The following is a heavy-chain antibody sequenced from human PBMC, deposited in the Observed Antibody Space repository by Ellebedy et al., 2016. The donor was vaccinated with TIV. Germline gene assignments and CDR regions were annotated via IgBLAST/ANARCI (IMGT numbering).Heavy chain of an antibody. CDR2: VYYSGSA. CDR1: SGSISSPNHY. Sequence: MPSETLSLTCIVSSGSISSPNHYWGWVRQPPGEGLEWIGSVYYSGSAYYNPSLRGRVTISVDTPKNQFSLKLDSVTAADSGTYYCARHTAFGINWFAPWGQGTLVTVSS. J-gene: IGHJ5*02. D-gene: IGHD3-10*01. CDR3: ARHTAFGINWFAP. V-gene: IGHV4-39*01.